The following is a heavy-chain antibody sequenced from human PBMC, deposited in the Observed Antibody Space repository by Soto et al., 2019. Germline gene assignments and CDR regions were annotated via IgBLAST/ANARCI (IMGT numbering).Heavy chain of an antibody. CDR3: ARDMIPAAISYRYYALDV. CDR2: IIPIFDTA. Sequence: QVQLVQSGAEVKTPGSSVKVSCKASGGTFSNYAISWVRQAPGQGLEWMGGIIPIFDTADYAQRFQGRVTITSHESTSTAYLELSGLTSGDTAVNYCARDMIPAAISYRYYALDVWGQGPTVTVSS. CDR1: GGTFSNYA. D-gene: IGHD2-2*01. J-gene: IGHJ6*02. V-gene: IGHV1-69*01.